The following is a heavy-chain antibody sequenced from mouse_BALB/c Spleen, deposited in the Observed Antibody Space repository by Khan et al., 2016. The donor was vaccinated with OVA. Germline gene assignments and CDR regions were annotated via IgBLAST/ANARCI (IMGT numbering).Heavy chain of an antibody. CDR2: IYPFNDDT. V-gene: IGHV1S136*01. Sequence: VQLQQSGPELVKPGASVKMSCKASGYTFTSYVMHWVKQKPGLGLEWIGYIYPFNDDTKYNEKFKGKATLTSDKSSSTAYLELSSLTYEDSAVCSGAPVGNYYVAFAYGGQGTLVTVSA. D-gene: IGHD1-1*01. J-gene: IGHJ3*01. CDR3: APVGNYYVAFAY. CDR1: GYTFTSYV.